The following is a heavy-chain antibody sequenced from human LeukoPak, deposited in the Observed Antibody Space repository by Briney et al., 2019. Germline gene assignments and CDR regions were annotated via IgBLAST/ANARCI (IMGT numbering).Heavy chain of an antibody. CDR2: ISGSGGST. J-gene: IGHJ6*02. CDR1: GFTFSSYA. CDR3: AKRKVIRYYYYYGMDV. V-gene: IGHV3-23*01. Sequence: GGSLTLSCAASGFTFSSYAMSWVRQAPGKGLEWVSAISGSGGSTYYADSVKGRFTISRDNSKNTLYLQMNSLRAEDTAVYYCAKRKVIRYYYYYGMDVWGQGTTVTVSS. D-gene: IGHD3-22*01.